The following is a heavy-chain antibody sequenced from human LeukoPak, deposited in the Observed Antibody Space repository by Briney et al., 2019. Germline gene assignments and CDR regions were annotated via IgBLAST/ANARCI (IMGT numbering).Heavy chain of an antibody. CDR2: ITADGGTT. Sequence: GGSLRLSCAASGLTFSSYSMSWVRQAPGKRLEWVSDITADGGTTYYADSVKGRVTISRDNSKDTLYLQMNYLRADDTALYYCAKMSGYFDYWGQGTLVTVSS. CDR1: GLTFSSYS. CDR3: AKMSGYFDY. J-gene: IGHJ4*02. D-gene: IGHD5/OR15-5a*01. V-gene: IGHV3-23*01.